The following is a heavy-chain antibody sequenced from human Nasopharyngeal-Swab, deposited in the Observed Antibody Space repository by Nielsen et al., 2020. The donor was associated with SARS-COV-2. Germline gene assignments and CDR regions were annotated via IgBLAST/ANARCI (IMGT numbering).Heavy chain of an antibody. V-gene: IGHV4-59*11. CDR1: GVSITSQY. Sequence: SETLSLTCNVYGVSITSQYWSWIRQPPGKGLEWIGNISHNSGTSSNPSLKSRVTMFMDTSKTQFSLRLTSVTAADTAVYYCAKEGATGCFDPCGQGTLVTVSS. J-gene: IGHJ5*02. CDR3: AKEGATGCFDP. CDR2: ISHNSGT. D-gene: IGHD2-8*01.